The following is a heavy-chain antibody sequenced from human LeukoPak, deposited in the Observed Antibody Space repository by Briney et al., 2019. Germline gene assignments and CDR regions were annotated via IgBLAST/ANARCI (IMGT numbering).Heavy chain of an antibody. Sequence: SETLSLTCTVSGGSISSSSYYWGWIRQPPGKGLEWIGSIYYSGSTYYNPSLKSRVTISVDTSKNQFSLKLSSVTATDTAVYYCARIADYDFWSGYYFDYWGQGTLVTVSS. CDR1: GGSISSSSYY. V-gene: IGHV4-39*07. J-gene: IGHJ4*02. CDR3: ARIADYDFWSGYYFDY. D-gene: IGHD3-3*01. CDR2: IYYSGST.